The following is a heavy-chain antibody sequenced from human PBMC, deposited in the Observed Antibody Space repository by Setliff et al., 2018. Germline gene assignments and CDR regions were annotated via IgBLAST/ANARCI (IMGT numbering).Heavy chain of an antibody. D-gene: IGHD5-18*01. CDR3: ARKVDTAMVESWFDP. CDR2: ISHSGST. V-gene: IGHV4-39*07. Sequence: PSETLSLTCIVAGDSISNSDYYWGWIRQPPGKGLEWIGEISHSGSTNYNPSLKSRVTMSVDTSKNQFSLKVRSVTAADTAVYYCARKVDTAMVESWFDPWGQGTLVTVSS. CDR1: GDSISNSDYY. J-gene: IGHJ5*02.